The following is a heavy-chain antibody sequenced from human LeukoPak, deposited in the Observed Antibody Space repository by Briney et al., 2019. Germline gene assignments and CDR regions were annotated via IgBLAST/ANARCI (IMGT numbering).Heavy chain of an antibody. CDR3: ATRLWFGDFADAFDI. Sequence: GESLKISCKASGYSFTNYWIGWVRQMPGKGLEWMGIIYPGDSDTRYSPSFQGQVTISADKSISTAYLQWSGLKASDTAMYYCATRLWFGDFADAFDIWGQGTVVIVSS. CDR2: IYPGDSDT. J-gene: IGHJ3*02. V-gene: IGHV5-51*01. D-gene: IGHD3-10*01. CDR1: GYSFTNYW.